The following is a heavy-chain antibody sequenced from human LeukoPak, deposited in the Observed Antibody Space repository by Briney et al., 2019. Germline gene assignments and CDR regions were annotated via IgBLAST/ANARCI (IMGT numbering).Heavy chain of an antibody. CDR3: ARHDSSGYLVDY. V-gene: IGHV4-61*01. CDR1: GGSISSGSYY. CDR2: IYYSGST. D-gene: IGHD3-22*01. Sequence: SETLSLTCTVSGGSISSGSYYWSWIRQPPGKGLVWIGYIYYSGSTNYNPSLKSRVTISVDTSKNQLSLKLSSVTAADTAVYYCARHDSSGYLVDYWGQGTLVTVSS. J-gene: IGHJ4*02.